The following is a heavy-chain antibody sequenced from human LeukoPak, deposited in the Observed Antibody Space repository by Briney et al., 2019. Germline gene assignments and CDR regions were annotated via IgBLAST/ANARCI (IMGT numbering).Heavy chain of an antibody. CDR2: ISGSGGST. CDR3: AKSSITMVRGVHPFDY. D-gene: IGHD3-10*01. V-gene: IGHV3-23*01. CDR1: GFTFSSYA. J-gene: IGHJ4*02. Sequence: GGSLRLSCAASGFTFSSYAMSWVRQAPGKGLEWVSAISGSGGSTYYADSVKGRFTISRDNSKNTLYLQMNSLRAEETAVYYCAKSSITMVRGVHPFDYWGQGTLVTVSS.